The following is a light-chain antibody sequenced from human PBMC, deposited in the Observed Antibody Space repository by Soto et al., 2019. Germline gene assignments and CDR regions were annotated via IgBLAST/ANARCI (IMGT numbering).Light chain of an antibody. V-gene: IGLV2-14*01. J-gene: IGLJ2*01. CDR1: SSDVGGYNY. CDR3: SSYTSRSRV. Sequence: QSALTQPASVSGSPGQSITISCTGTSSDVGGYNYVSWYQQHPGKAPKLIIYEVSNRPSGVSNRFSGSKSGNTASLTISGLQAEDEADYYCSSYTSRSRVFGGGTKLTVL. CDR2: EVS.